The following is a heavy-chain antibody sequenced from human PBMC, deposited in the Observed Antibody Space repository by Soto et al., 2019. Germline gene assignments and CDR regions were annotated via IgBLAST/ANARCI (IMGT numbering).Heavy chain of an antibody. CDR2: IYYSGNT. D-gene: IGHD6-19*01. CDR3: ARTNLYSSGWYPDY. CDR1: GGSINSYY. J-gene: IGHJ4*02. V-gene: IGHV4-59*01. Sequence: QVQLQESGPGLVKPSETLSLTCTVSGGSINSYYWSWIRQPPGKGLEWIGHIYYSGNTNYNPSLKRRVTISIATSKDQFSLKLSAVTAADTAVYYCARTNLYSSGWYPDYWGQGTLVTVSS.